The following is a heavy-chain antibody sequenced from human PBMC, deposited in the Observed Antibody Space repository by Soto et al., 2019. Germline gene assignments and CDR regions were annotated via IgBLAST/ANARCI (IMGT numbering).Heavy chain of an antibody. CDR3: ARDPVVVVAATPGAFDI. V-gene: IGHV1-18*01. CDR1: GYTFTSYG. CDR2: ISAYNGNT. Sequence: GASVKVSCKASGYTFTSYGSSWVRQAPGQGLEWMGWISAYNGNTNYAQKLQGRVTMTTDTSTSTAYMELRSLRSDDTAVYYCARDPVVVVAATPGAFDIWGQGTMVTVSS. J-gene: IGHJ3*02. D-gene: IGHD2-15*01.